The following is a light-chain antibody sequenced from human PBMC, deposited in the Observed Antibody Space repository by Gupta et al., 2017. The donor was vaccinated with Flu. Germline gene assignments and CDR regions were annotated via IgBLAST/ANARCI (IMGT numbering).Light chain of an antibody. CDR2: QDS. CDR3: QAWDSSTVV. J-gene: IGLJ2*01. CDR1: KLGDKY. V-gene: IGLV3-1*01. Sequence: PGQTASITCSGDKLGDKYACWYQQKPGQSPGLVIYQDSKRPSGIPERFSGSNSGNTATLTISGTQAMDEADYYCQAWDSSTVVFGGGTKLTVL.